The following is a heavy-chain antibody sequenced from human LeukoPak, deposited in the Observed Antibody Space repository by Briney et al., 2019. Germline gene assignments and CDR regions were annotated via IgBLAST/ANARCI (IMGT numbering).Heavy chain of an antibody. J-gene: IGHJ5*02. CDR3: VRDIVVAADQGRWFDP. V-gene: IGHV4-30-4*01. D-gene: IGHD2-2*01. CDR1: GGSISSGDYY. CDR2: IYYSGNT. Sequence: TLSLTCTVSGGSISSGDYYWSWIRQPPGKGLEWIGYIYYSGNTNYNPSLRSRVTISIDTSENQFSLKVNSVTAADTAVYYCVRDIVVAADQGRWFDPWGQGTLVTVSS.